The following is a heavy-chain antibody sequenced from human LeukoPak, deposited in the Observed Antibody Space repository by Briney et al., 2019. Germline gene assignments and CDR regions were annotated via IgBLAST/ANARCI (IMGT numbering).Heavy chain of an antibody. V-gene: IGHV1-69*01. CDR3: ARGSSGWYNWFDP. CDR1: GDTFSSYA. Sequence: SVKVSCKASGDTFSSYAISWVRQAPGQGLEWMGGIIPIFGTANYAQKFQGSVTITADESTSTAYMELSSLRSEDTAVYYCARGSSGWYNWFDPWGQGTLVTVSS. J-gene: IGHJ5*02. CDR2: IIPIFGTA. D-gene: IGHD6-19*01.